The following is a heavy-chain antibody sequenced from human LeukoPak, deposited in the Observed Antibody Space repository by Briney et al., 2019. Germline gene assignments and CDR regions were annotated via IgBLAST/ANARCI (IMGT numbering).Heavy chain of an antibody. Sequence: GGSLRLSCAASGFTFDDYAMHWVRQAPGKGLEWVSGISWNSGSIGYAYSVKGRFTISRDNAKNSLYLQMNSLRAEDTALYYCAKDGHTGYYYYYMDVWGKGTTVTVSS. CDR2: ISWNSGSI. J-gene: IGHJ6*03. CDR3: AKDGHTGYYYYYMDV. V-gene: IGHV3-9*01. CDR1: GFTFDDYA. D-gene: IGHD1-14*01.